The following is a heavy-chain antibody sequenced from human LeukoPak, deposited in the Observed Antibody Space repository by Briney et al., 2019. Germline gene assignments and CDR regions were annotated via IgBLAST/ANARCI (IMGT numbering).Heavy chain of an antibody. J-gene: IGHJ4*02. V-gene: IGHV4-30-2*01. D-gene: IGHD3-16*01. CDR2: IYHSGST. Sequence: PSETLSLTCAVSGGSISSGGYSWSWIRQPPGKGLEWIGYIYHSGSTYCNPSLKSRVTISVDRSKNQFSLKLSSVTAADTAVYYCARGTAYDYVWGSPYYFDYWGQGTLVTVSS. CDR3: ARGTAYDYVWGSPYYFDY. CDR1: GGSISSGGYS.